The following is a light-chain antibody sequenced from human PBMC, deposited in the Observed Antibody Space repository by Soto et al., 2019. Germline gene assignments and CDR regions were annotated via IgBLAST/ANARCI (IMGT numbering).Light chain of an antibody. Sequence: EIVLTQSPGTLSLSPGERATLSCRASHTISSSYLAWYQQKPGQAPRLLIYSASTRATGIPARFSGSGSGTEFTLTINSLQSEDFAVYYCQQYNNWPRTFGQGTKVDIK. J-gene: IGKJ1*01. V-gene: IGKV3-15*01. CDR2: SAS. CDR3: QQYNNWPRT. CDR1: HTISSSY.